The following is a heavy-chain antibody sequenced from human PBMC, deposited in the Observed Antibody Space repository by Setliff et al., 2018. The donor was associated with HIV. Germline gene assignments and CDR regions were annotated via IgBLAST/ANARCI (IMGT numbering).Heavy chain of an antibody. CDR2: IYGSGST. Sequence: SETLSLTCTVSSGSIKSFYWSWIRQPPGKGLEWVGYIYGSGSTNYNPSLKSRLTISIDMSKNQFSLKLNSVTAAGTAVYYCARAGNDYYDSNGYYYVVDWFDSWGQGTLVTVSS. V-gene: IGHV4-59*01. CDR1: SGSIKSFY. CDR3: ARAGNDYYDSNGYYYVVDWFDS. D-gene: IGHD3-22*01. J-gene: IGHJ5*01.